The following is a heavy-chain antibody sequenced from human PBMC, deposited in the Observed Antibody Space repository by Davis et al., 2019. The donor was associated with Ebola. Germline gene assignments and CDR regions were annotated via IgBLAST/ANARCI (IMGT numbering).Heavy chain of an antibody. CDR3: ARAFHNWYFDL. Sequence: MPSETLSLTCAVYGGSFSGYYWICIRQPPGKGLEWIGEINHSVRTNYNPSLKSRVTISLDTSRNQFSLRLGSVTAADTAVYYCARAFHNWYFDLWGRGTLVTVSS. CDR2: INHSVRT. V-gene: IGHV4-34*01. CDR1: GGSFSGYY. J-gene: IGHJ2*01.